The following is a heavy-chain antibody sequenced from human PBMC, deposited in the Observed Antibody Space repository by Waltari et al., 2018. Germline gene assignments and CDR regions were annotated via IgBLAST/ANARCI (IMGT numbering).Heavy chain of an antibody. CDR2: IIPIFGTA. CDR3: AASGIVTVTTPGPLDY. D-gene: IGHD4-17*01. CDR1: GGTFSSYA. J-gene: IGHJ4*02. V-gene: IGHV1-69*13. Sequence: QVQLVQSGAEVKKPGSSVKVSCKASGGTFSSYAISWVRPAPGQGLEWMGGIIPIFGTANYAQKVQGRVTITADESTSTAYMELSSLRSEDTAVYYCAASGIVTVTTPGPLDYWGQGTLVTVSS.